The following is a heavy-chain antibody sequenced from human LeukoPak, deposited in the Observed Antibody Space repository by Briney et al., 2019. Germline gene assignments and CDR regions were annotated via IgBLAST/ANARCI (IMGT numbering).Heavy chain of an antibody. D-gene: IGHD6-19*01. CDR3: AAERPVAGERSGWFDP. CDR1: GFTFTDSA. V-gene: IGHV1-58*02. J-gene: IGHJ5*02. Sequence: SVTVSCKASGFTFTDSAIQWVRHARGQRLEWMGWIVVGSGNPNYAQKFQERVTITRDMSTSTAYMELISLTSEDTAVYYCAAERPVAGERSGWFDPWGQGTLVTVSS. CDR2: IVVGSGNP.